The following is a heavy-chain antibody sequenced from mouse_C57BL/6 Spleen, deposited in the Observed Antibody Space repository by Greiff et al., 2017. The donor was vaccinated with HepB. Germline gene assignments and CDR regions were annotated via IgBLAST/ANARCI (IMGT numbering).Heavy chain of an antibody. Sequence: QVQLKESGAELVRPGASVKLSCKASGYTFTDYYINWVKQRPGQGLEWIARIYPGSGNTYYNEKFKGKATLTAEKSSSTAYMQLSSLTSEDSAVYFCARGDDGYYVGFDYWGQGTTLTVSS. CDR2: IYPGSGNT. D-gene: IGHD2-3*01. J-gene: IGHJ2*01. CDR3: ARGDDGYYVGFDY. V-gene: IGHV1-76*01. CDR1: GYTFTDYY.